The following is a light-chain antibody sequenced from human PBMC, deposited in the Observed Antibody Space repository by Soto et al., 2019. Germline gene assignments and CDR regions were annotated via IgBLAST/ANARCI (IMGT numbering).Light chain of an antibody. CDR3: QHYNNWPLT. CDR1: QSVRTN. J-gene: IGKJ4*01. Sequence: EIVLNQSPCTLSLPPGERATLSCRASQSVRTNYLAWYQQKPGQTPRLLIYATSTRATGIPARFGGSGSGTEFTLTISSLQSEDFAVYYCQHYNNWPLTFGGGTKVDIK. CDR2: ATS. V-gene: IGKV3-15*01.